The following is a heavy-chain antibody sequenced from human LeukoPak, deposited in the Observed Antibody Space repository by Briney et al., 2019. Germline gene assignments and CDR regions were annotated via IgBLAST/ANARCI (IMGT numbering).Heavy chain of an antibody. Sequence: SETLSLTCIVSGGSISRGRYYWNWIRQPAGRALEWMGRSHNSGSTNYNPSLKSRVTVSVDTSKNQFSLNLSSVTAADTAVYYCARQTFGVLYFDSWGPGTLVIVSS. D-gene: IGHD3-10*01. V-gene: IGHV4-61*02. CDR3: ARQTFGVLYFDS. CDR2: SHNSGST. CDR1: GGSISRGRYY. J-gene: IGHJ4*02.